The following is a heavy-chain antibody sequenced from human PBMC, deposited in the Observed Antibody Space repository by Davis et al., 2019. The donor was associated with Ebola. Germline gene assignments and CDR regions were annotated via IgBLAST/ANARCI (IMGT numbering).Heavy chain of an antibody. CDR1: GGSISSGGYS. Sequence: PSETLSLTCAVSGGSISSGGYSWSWIRQPPGKGLEWIGYIYHSGNTFYNPSLRSRVTISVDRSKNQFSREVTSVTAADTAVYYCARDRGITTRTGRDSYYGMDVWGQGTTVTVSS. J-gene: IGHJ6*02. V-gene: IGHV4-30-2*01. CDR2: IYHSGNT. CDR3: ARDRGITTRTGRDSYYGMDV. D-gene: IGHD6-6*01.